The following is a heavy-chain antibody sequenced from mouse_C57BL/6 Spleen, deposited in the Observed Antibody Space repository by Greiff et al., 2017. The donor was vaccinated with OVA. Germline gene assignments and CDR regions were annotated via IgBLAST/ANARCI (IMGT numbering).Heavy chain of an antibody. V-gene: IGHV2-6*01. D-gene: IGHD1-1*01. CDR2: IWGVGST. CDR1: GFSLTSYG. Sequence: VKLMESGPGLVAPSQSLSITCTVSGFSLTSYGVDWVRQSPGKGLEWLGVIWGVGSTNYNSALKSRLSISKDNSKSQVFLKMNSLQTDDTAMYYCATHYYGSSYGYAMDYWGQGTSVTVSS. CDR3: ATHYYGSSYGYAMDY. J-gene: IGHJ4*01.